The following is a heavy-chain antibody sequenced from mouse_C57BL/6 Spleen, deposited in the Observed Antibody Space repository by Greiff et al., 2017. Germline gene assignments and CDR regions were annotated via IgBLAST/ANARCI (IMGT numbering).Heavy chain of an antibody. CDR2: IDPSDSYT. D-gene: IGHD1-1*01. CDR3: ARSSTTVVGRDAMDY. CDR1: GYTFTSYW. J-gene: IGHJ4*01. V-gene: IGHV1-69*01. Sequence: QVQLQQSGAELVMPGASVKLSCKASGYTFTSYWMHWVKQRPGQGLEWIGEIDPSDSYTNYNQKFKGKSTLTVNKSSSTAYMQLSSLTSEDSAVYYCARSSTTVVGRDAMDYWGQGTSVTVSS.